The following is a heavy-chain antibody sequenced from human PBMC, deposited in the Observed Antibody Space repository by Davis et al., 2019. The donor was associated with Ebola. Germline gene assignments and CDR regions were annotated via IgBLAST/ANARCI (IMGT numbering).Heavy chain of an antibody. J-gene: IGHJ3*02. Sequence: SETLSLTCTVSGGSISSSSYYWGWIRQPPGKGLEWIGSIYYSGSTYYNPSLKSRVTISVDTSKNQFSLKLSSVTAADTAVYYCARTYYYESSGPLPFDIWGQGTMVTVSS. CDR3: ARTYYYESSGPLPFDI. V-gene: IGHV4-39*01. CDR1: GGSISSSSYY. D-gene: IGHD3-22*01. CDR2: IYYSGST.